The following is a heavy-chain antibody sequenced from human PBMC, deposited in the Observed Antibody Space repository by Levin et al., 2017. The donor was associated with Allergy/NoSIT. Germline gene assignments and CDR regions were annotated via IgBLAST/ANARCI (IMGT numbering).Heavy chain of an antibody. D-gene: IGHD2-2*01. CDR1: GFTFSNAW. CDR3: TTCWVNFAVHPPATFDY. J-gene: IGHJ4*02. Sequence: PGGSLRLSCAASGFTFSNAWMSWVRQAPGKGLEWVGRITSKTAGGTTDYAAPVKGRFTISKDDSENTLYLQMNSLKTEDTAVYFCTTCWVNFAVHPPATFDYWGQGTLVTVSS. V-gene: IGHV3-15*01. CDR2: ITSKTAGGTT.